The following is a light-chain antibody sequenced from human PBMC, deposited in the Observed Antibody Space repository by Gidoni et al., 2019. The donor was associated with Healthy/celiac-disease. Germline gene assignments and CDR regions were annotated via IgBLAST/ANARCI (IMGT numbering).Light chain of an antibody. CDR3: QQYNSYSQGT. V-gene: IGKV1-5*03. CDR1: QSISSW. Sequence: DIQMTQSPSTLSASVGDRVTITCRASQSISSWLAWYQQKPGKAPKLLIYKASSLESGVPSRFSGSGSGTEFTLTISSLQPGDCATYYCQQYNSYSQGTFGQGTKVEIK. CDR2: KAS. J-gene: IGKJ1*01.